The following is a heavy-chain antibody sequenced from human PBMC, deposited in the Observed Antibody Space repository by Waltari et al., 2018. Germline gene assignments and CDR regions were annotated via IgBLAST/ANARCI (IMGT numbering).Heavy chain of an antibody. D-gene: IGHD3-3*01. CDR3: ARYYGNGEGWLDP. Sequence: QLQLQESGPGLVKPSETLYLTCTVSGGSISSGSYYWGWIRQPPGKGLEAIGYISYSGTTDYNLALKSRVTMSVDTSRDHYSLSLRSVAAADTAVYYCARYYGNGEGWLDPWGQGTLVTVSS. CDR2: ISYSGTT. CDR1: GGSISSGSYY. V-gene: IGHV4-39*07. J-gene: IGHJ5*02.